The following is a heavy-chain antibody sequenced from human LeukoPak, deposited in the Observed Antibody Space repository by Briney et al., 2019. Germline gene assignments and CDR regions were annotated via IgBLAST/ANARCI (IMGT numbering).Heavy chain of an antibody. Sequence: PSETLSLTCAVYGGSFSGYYWSWIRQPPGKGLEWIGEINHSGSTNYNPSLKSRVTISVDTSKNQFSLKLSPVTAADTAVYYCARGPRITMVRGVIMSWFDPWGQGTLVTVSS. V-gene: IGHV4-34*01. D-gene: IGHD3-10*01. CDR2: INHSGST. CDR1: GGSFSGYY. CDR3: ARGPRITMVRGVIMSWFDP. J-gene: IGHJ5*02.